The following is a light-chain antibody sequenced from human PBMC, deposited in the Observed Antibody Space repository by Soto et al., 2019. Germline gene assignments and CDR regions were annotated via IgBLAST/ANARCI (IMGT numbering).Light chain of an antibody. CDR3: QHYDSWPRT. Sequence: EIVLTQSPATLSLSPGERATLSCRASQSVSSYLAWYQQKPGQAPRLLIYDASNRATGIPARFSGSGSGTEFTLTISSLQSEDFAIYYCQHYDSWPRTFGQGTKLEIK. V-gene: IGKV3-11*01. CDR2: DAS. CDR1: QSVSSY. J-gene: IGKJ2*01.